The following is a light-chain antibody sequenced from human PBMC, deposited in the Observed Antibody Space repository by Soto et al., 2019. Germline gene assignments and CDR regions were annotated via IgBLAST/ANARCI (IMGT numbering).Light chain of an antibody. CDR1: SSNLGAGYD. V-gene: IGLV1-40*01. Sequence: QSVLTQPPSGSGAPGQRVTISCSGSSSNLGAGYDVQWYRQFPGTAPKLLIYANSVRPSGVPDRFSGSKSGTSASLAITGLQAEDEADYYCQSYDSSLIVSKVFGTGTKVTV. J-gene: IGLJ1*01. CDR2: ANS. CDR3: QSYDSSLIVSKV.